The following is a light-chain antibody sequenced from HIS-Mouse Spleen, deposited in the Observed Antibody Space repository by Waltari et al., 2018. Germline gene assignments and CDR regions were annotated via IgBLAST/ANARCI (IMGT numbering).Light chain of an antibody. J-gene: IGLJ2*01. Sequence: SYELTPPPSVSVSPGQPARITCSGDALPKKYAYRYQQKSGQAPVLVIYEDSKRHSGIPERFSGSSSGTMATLTISGAQVEDEADYYCYSTDSSGNHRVFGGGTKLTVL. CDR1: ALPKKY. CDR3: YSTDSSGNHRV. CDR2: EDS. V-gene: IGLV3-10*01.